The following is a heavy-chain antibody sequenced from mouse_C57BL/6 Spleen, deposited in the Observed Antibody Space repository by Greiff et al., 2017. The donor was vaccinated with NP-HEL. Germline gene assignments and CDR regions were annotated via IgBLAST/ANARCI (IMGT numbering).Heavy chain of an antibody. CDR3: ARHGTDPPWFSY. D-gene: IGHD4-1*01. J-gene: IGHJ3*01. Sequence: QVHVKQSGAELVKPGASVKLSCKASGYTFTEYTIHWVKQRSGQGLEWIGWFYPGSGSIKYNEKFKDKATLNADKSSSTVYLELTRLTSEDSWVYFCARHGTDPPWFSYWGQGTLVTVSA. CDR2: FYPGSGSI. CDR1: GYTFTEYT. V-gene: IGHV1-62-2*01.